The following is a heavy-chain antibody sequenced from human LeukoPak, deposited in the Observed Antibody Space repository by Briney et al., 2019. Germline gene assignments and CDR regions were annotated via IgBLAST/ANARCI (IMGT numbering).Heavy chain of an antibody. D-gene: IGHD6-13*01. CDR2: MRYDGSNK. Sequence: GGSLRLSCAASGFTFSSYGMHWVRQARGKGLEWVAFMRYDGSNKYYADSVKGRFTISRDNSKNTLYLQMNSLRAEDTAVYYCAKGLEYEQQLVSGFDYWGQGTLVTVSS. CDR1: GFTFSSYG. V-gene: IGHV3-30*02. CDR3: AKGLEYEQQLVSGFDY. J-gene: IGHJ4*02.